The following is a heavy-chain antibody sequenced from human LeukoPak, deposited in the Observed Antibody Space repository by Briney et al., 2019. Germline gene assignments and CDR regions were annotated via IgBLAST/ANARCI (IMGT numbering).Heavy chain of an antibody. CDR3: TTVTMVRDYDY. CDR1: GFTLSNAW. D-gene: IGHD3-10*01. V-gene: IGHV3-15*01. CDR2: IKSKSDGETR. J-gene: IGHJ4*02. Sequence: GGSLRLSCAASGFTLSNAWMNWVRQAPGKGLEWVGLIKSKSDGETRDYAATVKGRITISRDDSKNMLYLEMNNLKIEDTAVYYCTTVTMVRDYDYWGQGTLVTVSS.